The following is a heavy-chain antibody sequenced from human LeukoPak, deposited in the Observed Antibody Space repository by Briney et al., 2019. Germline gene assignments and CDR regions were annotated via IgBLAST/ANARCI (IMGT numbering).Heavy chain of an antibody. J-gene: IGHJ4*02. CDR3: AKDRPDYGGGY. D-gene: IGHD4-17*01. Sequence: PGGSLRLSCAASGFTFSSYGMHWVRQAPGKGLEWVAFIRYDGSSKYYADSVKGRFTISRDNSKNTLYLQMNSLRAEDTAVYYCAKDRPDYGGGYWGQGTLVTVSS. CDR2: IRYDGSSK. V-gene: IGHV3-30*02. CDR1: GFTFSSYG.